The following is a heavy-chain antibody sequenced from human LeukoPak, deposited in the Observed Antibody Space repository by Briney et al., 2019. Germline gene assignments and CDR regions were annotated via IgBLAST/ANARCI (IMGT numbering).Heavy chain of an antibody. Sequence: GAAVKVSCNASAYTFTSNGNRRVRQAPGPGIGWMGWISTYNGNTNYAQKLQGRVTMTTDTSTSTAYMELRSLRSDDTAVYYCARLRYDSSGYLTYFDYWGQGTLVTVSS. CDR1: AYTFTSNG. J-gene: IGHJ4*02. CDR3: ARLRYDSSGYLTYFDY. D-gene: IGHD3-22*01. CDR2: ISTYNGNT. V-gene: IGHV1-18*01.